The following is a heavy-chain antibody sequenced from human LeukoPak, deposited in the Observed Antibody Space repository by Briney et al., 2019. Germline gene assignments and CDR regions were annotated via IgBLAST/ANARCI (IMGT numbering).Heavy chain of an antibody. D-gene: IGHD3-22*01. CDR1: GGSISRHF. CDR3: ARLLDNDSSGDPDTFDI. J-gene: IGHJ3*02. Sequence: SETLSLTCSVSGGSISRHFWSWIRQPPGRGLEWIAFIHYNGTTKYNPSLQSRVTISRDTSDNNFSLKLTSVTAAATAVYYCARLLDNDSSGDPDTFDIWGQGTVVTVSS. V-gene: IGHV4-59*11. CDR2: IHYNGTT.